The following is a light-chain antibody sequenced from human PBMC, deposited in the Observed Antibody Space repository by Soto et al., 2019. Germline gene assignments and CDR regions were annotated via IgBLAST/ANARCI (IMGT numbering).Light chain of an antibody. Sequence: PSPHYQTLSPGERATLYCRASQSVSSRYLALYQQKTVKAPRLIIYGASSRATGIQYRLSSCGSGNDFTLTIIILEPEAVAVYYCQQSGSSSEMFGKG. J-gene: IGKJ1*01. CDR1: QSVSSRY. CDR3: QQSGSSSEM. V-gene: IGKV3-20*01. CDR2: GAS.